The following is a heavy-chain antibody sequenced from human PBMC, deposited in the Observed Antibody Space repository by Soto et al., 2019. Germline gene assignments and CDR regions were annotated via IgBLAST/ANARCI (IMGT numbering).Heavy chain of an antibody. CDR1: RGSISSYY. Sequence: SETLSLTCTVSRGSISSYYWSRIRQPPGKGLEWIGYVYYNGNTNYNPSLESRVTISVDTSRNQFSLKLSSVTAADTAVYYCARLAFGGFDPWGQGTLVTVSS. J-gene: IGHJ5*02. V-gene: IGHV4-59*08. D-gene: IGHD3-10*01. CDR3: ARLAFGGFDP. CDR2: VYYNGNT.